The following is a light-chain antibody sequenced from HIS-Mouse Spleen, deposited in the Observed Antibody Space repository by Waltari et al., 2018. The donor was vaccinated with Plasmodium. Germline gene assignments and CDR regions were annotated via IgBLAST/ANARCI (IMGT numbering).Light chain of an antibody. CDR3: YSTDSSGNHRV. CDR1: ALPKKS. Sequence: SYELTQPPSVSVSPGQTARITCSGDALPKKSAYWYQQKSGQAPVLVIYEDSKRPSGIPERFSGSRSGTMATLTIRGAQVEDEADYYGYSTDSSGNHRVFGGGTKLTVL. V-gene: IGLV3-10*01. CDR2: EDS. J-gene: IGLJ3*02.